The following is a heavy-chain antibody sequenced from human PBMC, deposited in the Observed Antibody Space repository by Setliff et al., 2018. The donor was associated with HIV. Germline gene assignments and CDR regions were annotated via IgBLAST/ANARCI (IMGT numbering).Heavy chain of an antibody. J-gene: IGHJ4*02. CDR3: AKGSTRYTGSYYFNS. CDR2: ISYDGSNE. CDR1: GYSISSVS. D-gene: IGHD5-12*01. V-gene: IGHV3-30-3*01. Sequence: LSLTCTVSGYSISSVSYWGWVRQAPGKGLEWVAVISYDGSNEYYADSVKGRFTISRDNSKNTLYLQMNSLRAEDTAVYYCAKGSTRYTGSYYFNSWGQGTLVTVSS.